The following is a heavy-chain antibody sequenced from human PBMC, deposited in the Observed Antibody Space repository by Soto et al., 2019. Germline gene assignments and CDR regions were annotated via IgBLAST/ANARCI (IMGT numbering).Heavy chain of an antibody. J-gene: IGHJ3*02. CDR1: GFTFSTYS. V-gene: IGHV3-21*02. Sequence: EVQLVESGGGLVKPGGSLRLSCAASGFTFSTYSMNWVRQTPGKGLEWVSFISISSSYMYYADSVKGRFTISRDNAKNSLYLQMNSRRAEDTAVYYCARERYTAMVRDAFDIWGQGTMVTVSS. CDR3: ARERYTAMVRDAFDI. D-gene: IGHD5-18*01. CDR2: ISISSSYM.